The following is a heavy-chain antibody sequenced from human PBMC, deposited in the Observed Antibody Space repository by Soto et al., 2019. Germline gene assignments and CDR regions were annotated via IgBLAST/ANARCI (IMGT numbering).Heavy chain of an antibody. Sequence: SETLSLTCAVSGGSISSSNWWSWVRQPPGKGLEWIGEIYHSGSTNYNPSLKSRVTISVDKSKNQFSLKLSSVTAADTAVYYCARRWLLLEDYGMDVWGQGTTVTVSS. CDR2: IYHSGST. D-gene: IGHD3-22*01. V-gene: IGHV4-4*02. CDR3: ARRWLLLEDYGMDV. CDR1: GGSISSSNW. J-gene: IGHJ6*02.